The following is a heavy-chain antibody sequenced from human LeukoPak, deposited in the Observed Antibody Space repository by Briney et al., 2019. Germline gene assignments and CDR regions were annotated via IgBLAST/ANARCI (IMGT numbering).Heavy chain of an antibody. CDR2: ISYDGSNK. J-gene: IGHJ4*02. V-gene: IGHV3-30*18. D-gene: IGHD3-9*01. CDR3: AKAHVVRYFDWFTPIDY. Sequence: GGSLRLSCAASGFTFSSYGMHWVRQAPGKGLEWVAVISYDGSNKYYADSVKGRFTISRDNSKNTLYLQMNSLRAEDTAVYYCAKAHVVRYFDWFTPIDYWGQGTLVTVSS. CDR1: GFTFSSYG.